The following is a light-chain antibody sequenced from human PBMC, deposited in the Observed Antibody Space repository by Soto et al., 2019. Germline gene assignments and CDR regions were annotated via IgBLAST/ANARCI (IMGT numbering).Light chain of an antibody. CDR3: QQYGSSPRT. CDR1: QCVSSIY. CDR2: GAS. J-gene: IGKJ3*01. Sequence: EIVLTQSPGTLSLSPEERETLTSMTSQCVSSIYLALYQQKPGLAPRLLIYGASSRATGILDRFSGSGSGTDFTLTISRLEPEDFAVYYCQQYGSSPRTFGPGTKVDIK. V-gene: IGKV3-20*01.